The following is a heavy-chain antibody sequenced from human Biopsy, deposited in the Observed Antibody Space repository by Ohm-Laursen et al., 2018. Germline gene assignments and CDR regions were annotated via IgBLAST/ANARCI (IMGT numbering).Heavy chain of an antibody. J-gene: IGHJ2*01. Sequence: TLSLTCTVSGDSISTYYWSWIRQPPGKGLQWIGYIYYTGNTDYNPSLQSRVTISVDTSKNHLSLRLRSVTPADTAIYYCARDRGFYSDRTVPGYFDLWGRGTLVTVSS. CDR3: ARDRGFYSDRTVPGYFDL. D-gene: IGHD3-22*01. CDR2: IYYTGNT. CDR1: GDSISTYY. V-gene: IGHV4-59*01.